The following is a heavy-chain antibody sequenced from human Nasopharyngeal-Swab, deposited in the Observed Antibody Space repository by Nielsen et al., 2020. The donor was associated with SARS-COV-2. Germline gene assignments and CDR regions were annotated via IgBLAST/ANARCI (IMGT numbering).Heavy chain of an antibody. J-gene: IGHJ6*03. V-gene: IGHV1-8*01. D-gene: IGHD3-9*01. CDR3: ARALRYFDWLSKNYYYYYMDV. CDR1: GYTFTSYD. Sequence: ASVKVSCKASGYTFTSYDINWVRQATGQGLEWMGWMNPNSGNTGYAQKFQGRVTMTRNTSISTAYMELSSLRSEDTAVYYCARALRYFDWLSKNYYYYYMDVWGKGTTVTVPS. CDR2: MNPNSGNT.